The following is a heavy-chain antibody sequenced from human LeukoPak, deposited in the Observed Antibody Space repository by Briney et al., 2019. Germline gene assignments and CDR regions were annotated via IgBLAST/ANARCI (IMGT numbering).Heavy chain of an antibody. V-gene: IGHV3-33*01. CDR1: EFTFSSYG. Sequence: GRSLRLSCAASEFTFSSYGMHWVRQAPGKGLEWVAVIWYDGSNKYYADSVKGRFTISRDNSKNTLDLQMNSLRAEDTAVYHCARANCNSSACRLDYWGQGTLVTVSS. D-gene: IGHD2/OR15-2a*01. J-gene: IGHJ4*02. CDR2: IWYDGSNK. CDR3: ARANCNSSACRLDY.